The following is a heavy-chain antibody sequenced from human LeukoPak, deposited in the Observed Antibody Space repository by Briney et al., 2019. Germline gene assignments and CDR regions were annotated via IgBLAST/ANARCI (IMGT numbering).Heavy chain of an antibody. CDR3: ARGHQLLYSTLKGNNYFDY. CDR1: GFTFSGYS. Sequence: PGGSLRLSCAASGFTFSGYSMNWVRQAPGKGLEWVSSISSGSTYVYYADSMKGRFTISRDNAMNSLFLQMNSLRVEDTAIYYCARGHQLLYSTLKGNNYFDYWGQGALVTVSS. CDR2: ISSGSTYV. J-gene: IGHJ4*02. D-gene: IGHD2-2*01. V-gene: IGHV3-21*01.